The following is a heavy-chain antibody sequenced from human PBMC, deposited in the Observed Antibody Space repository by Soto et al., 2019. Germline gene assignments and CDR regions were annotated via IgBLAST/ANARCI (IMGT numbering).Heavy chain of an antibody. CDR3: ARSGYSSSWYFDY. CDR1: GFTFSSYW. CDR2: IKQDGSEK. Sequence: GGSLRLSCAASGFTFSSYWMSWVRQAPGKGLEWVANIKQDGSEKYYVDSVKGRFTISRDNAKNSLYLQMNSLRAEDTAVYYCARSGYSSSWYFDYWDQGTLVTVSS. J-gene: IGHJ4*02. D-gene: IGHD6-13*01. V-gene: IGHV3-7*01.